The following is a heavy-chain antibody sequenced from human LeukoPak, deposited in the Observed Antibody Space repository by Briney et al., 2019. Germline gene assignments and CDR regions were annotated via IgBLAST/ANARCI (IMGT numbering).Heavy chain of an antibody. J-gene: IGHJ6*04. CDR3: ARDLVFWSPMVRGRVDV. V-gene: IGHV3-48*04. D-gene: IGHD3-10*01. CDR2: ISSSSSTI. CDR1: GFTFSSYI. Sequence: GGSLRLSCAASGFTFSSYIMNWVRQAPGKGLEWVSYISSSSSTIYYADSVKGRFTISRDNAKNSLYLQMNSLRAEDTAVYYCARDLVFWSPMVRGRVDVWGKGTTVTVSS.